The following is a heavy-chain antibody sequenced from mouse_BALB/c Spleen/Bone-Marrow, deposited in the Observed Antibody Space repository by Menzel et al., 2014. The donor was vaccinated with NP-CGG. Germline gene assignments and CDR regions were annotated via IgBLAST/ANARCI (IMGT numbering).Heavy chain of an antibody. J-gene: IGHJ3*01. CDR3: ARSGDYDGFAY. V-gene: IGHV1-20*02. CDR1: GYSFTGYF. CDR2: INPYNGDT. Sequence: EVQLQESGPELVKPGASVKISCKASGYSFTGYFMNWVMQSHGKGLEWIGRINPYNGDTFYNQKFKGKATLTVDKSSSTAHMEPRSLASEDSAVYYCARSGDYDGFAYRGQGTLVTVSA. D-gene: IGHD2-4*01.